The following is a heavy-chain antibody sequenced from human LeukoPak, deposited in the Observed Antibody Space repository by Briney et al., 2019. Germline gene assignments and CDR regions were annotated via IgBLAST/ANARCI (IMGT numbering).Heavy chain of an antibody. Sequence: GGSLRLSCAASGFALSSHWMTWARQVPGRGREWVANVNRDGSETYYLDSVKGRFTISKDNAKNSLYLQMNSLRAEDTALYHCARNNGMDVWGQGTTVIVSS. CDR1: GFALSSHW. CDR3: ARNNGMDV. J-gene: IGHJ6*02. V-gene: IGHV3-7*03. CDR2: VNRDGSET.